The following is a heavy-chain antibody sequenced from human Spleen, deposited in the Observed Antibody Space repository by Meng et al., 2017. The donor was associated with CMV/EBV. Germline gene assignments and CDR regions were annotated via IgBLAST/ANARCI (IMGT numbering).Heavy chain of an antibody. Sequence: GESLKISCRASGLTVGDYIMSWVRQAPGKGLEWVGVIRSKAYGGTTEYAASVKGRFTIPRDDSKRISTMHLSSLKTEDTAVYYCISDPGATTGNGYNYYYGMDVWGQGTTVTVSS. CDR1: GLTVGDYI. V-gene: IGHV3-49*04. J-gene: IGHJ6*02. CDR3: ISDPGATTGNGYNYYYGMDV. CDR2: IRSKAYGGTT. D-gene: IGHD1-1*01.